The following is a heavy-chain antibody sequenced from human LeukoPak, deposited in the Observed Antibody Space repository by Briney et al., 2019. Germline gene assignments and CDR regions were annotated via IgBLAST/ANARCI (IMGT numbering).Heavy chain of an antibody. CDR3: ARGKAAAGLYNWFDP. V-gene: IGHV1-8*02. CDR2: MNPNSGNT. D-gene: IGHD6-13*01. CDR1: GYTFTGYY. J-gene: IGHJ5*02. Sequence: ASVKVSCKASGYTFTGYYIHWVRQATGQGLEWMGWMNPNSGNTGYAQKFQGRVTMTRNTSISTAYMELSSLRSEDTAVYYCARGKAAAGLYNWFDPWGQGTLVTVSS.